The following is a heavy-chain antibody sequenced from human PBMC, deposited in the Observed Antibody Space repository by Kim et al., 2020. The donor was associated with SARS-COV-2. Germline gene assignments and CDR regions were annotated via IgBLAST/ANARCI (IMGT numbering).Heavy chain of an antibody. V-gene: IGHV3-13*04. CDR1: GFTFSSYD. J-gene: IGHJ4*02. Sequence: GGSLRLSCAASGFTFSSYDMHWVRQATGKGLEWVSAIGTAGDTYYPGSVKGRFTISRENAKNSLYLQMNSLRAGDTAVYYCARGGRAVRGAEALDYWGQGTLVTVSS. CDR3: ARGGRAVRGAEALDY. D-gene: IGHD3-10*01. CDR2: IGTAGDT.